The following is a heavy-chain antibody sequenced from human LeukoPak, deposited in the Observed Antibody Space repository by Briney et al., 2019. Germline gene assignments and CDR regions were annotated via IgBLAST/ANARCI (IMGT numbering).Heavy chain of an antibody. CDR1: GGSISSGGYS. D-gene: IGHD6-13*01. V-gene: IGHV4-30-2*01. CDR3: ARIAAAGTGHFDY. Sequence: SSETLSLTCAVSGGSISSGGYSWRWIRQPPGKGLEWIGYIYHSGSTYYNPSLRSRVTISVDRSKNQFSLKLSSVTAADTAVYYCARIAAAGTGHFDYWGQGTLVTVSS. CDR2: IYHSGST. J-gene: IGHJ4*02.